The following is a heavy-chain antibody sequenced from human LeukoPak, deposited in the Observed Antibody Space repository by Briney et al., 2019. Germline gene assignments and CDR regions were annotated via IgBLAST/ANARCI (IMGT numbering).Heavy chain of an antibody. V-gene: IGHV3-23*01. CDR3: AKLGHPYYYDSSGYYWVDY. CDR2: ISGNGDIT. CDR1: RFTFNTYA. J-gene: IGHJ4*02. D-gene: IGHD3-22*01. Sequence: TGGSLRLSCAASRFTFNTYAVNWVRQAPGKGLEWVSAISGNGDITYYADSVRGRFTISRDNSKNTLYLQMNSLRAEDTAVYYCAKLGHPYYYDSSGYYWVDYWGQGTLVTVSS.